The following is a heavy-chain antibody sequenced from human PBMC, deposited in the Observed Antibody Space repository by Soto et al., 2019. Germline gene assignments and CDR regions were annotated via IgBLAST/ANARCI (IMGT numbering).Heavy chain of an antibody. V-gene: IGHV3-23*01. CDR1: GFTFSSYA. CDR2: IRGSGGST. Sequence: PGGSLRLSCAASGFTFSSYAMSWVRQAPGKGLEWVSAIRGSGGSTYYADSVKGRFTISRDNSKNTLYLQMNSLRAEDTAVYYCAKFALPCVGYYGMDVWGQVPTGTFSS. J-gene: IGHJ6*02. CDR3: AKFALPCVGYYGMDV. D-gene: IGHD1-26*01.